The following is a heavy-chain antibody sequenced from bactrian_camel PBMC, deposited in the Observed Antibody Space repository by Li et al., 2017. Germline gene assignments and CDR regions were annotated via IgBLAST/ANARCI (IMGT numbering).Heavy chain of an antibody. CDR2: LKNDNSM. V-gene: IGHV3S55*01. Sequence: QTGGSLRLSCAVTGLTDAIDCLKWFRQVPGKDREGVAALKNDNSMTYSDSVVGRFLISKDSAKNTLYLQMDSLRPEDTAVYYCAAEGWYRSRGDCPLEWGYNYAGQGTQVTVS. D-gene: IGHD6*01. CDR1: GLTDAIDC. J-gene: IGHJ4*01.